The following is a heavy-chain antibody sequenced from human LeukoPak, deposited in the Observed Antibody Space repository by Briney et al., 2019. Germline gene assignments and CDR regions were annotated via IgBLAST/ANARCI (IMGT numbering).Heavy chain of an antibody. Sequence: GRPLRLSCAASGFTFSSYAMHWVRQAPGKGLEWMAVISYDGSNKYYADSVKGRFTISRDNSKNTLYLQMNSLRAEDTAVYYCARPLQRYYYYGMDVWGQGTTVTVSS. J-gene: IGHJ6*02. CDR3: ARPLQRYYYYGMDV. CDR2: ISYDGSNK. CDR1: GFTFSSYA. V-gene: IGHV3-30-3*01. D-gene: IGHD4-11*01.